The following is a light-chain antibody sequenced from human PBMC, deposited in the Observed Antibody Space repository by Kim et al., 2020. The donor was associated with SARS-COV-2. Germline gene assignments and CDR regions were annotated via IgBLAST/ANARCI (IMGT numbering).Light chain of an antibody. V-gene: IGLV3-1*01. CDR3: QAWDSSTEV. J-gene: IGLJ2*01. CDR2: KDS. CDR1: KLGDKY. Sequence: SVSPGQTASITCSGDKLGDKYACWYQQKPGQSPVLVIYKDSKRPAGIPERFSGCNSGNTATLTISGTQAMDEADYYCQAWDSSTEVFGGGTQLTVL.